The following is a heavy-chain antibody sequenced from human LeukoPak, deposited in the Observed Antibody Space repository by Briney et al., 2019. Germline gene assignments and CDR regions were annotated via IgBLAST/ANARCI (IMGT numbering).Heavy chain of an antibody. CDR2: IFYTGTT. D-gene: IGHD6-13*01. V-gene: IGHV4-59*01. Sequence: SETLSLTCAVSGGSITSYYWSWIRQSRGRGLEWIGSIFYTGTTNYNPSLKSRVTISVDTSKNQFSLKLRSVATEDTAAYFCARARWSPYYFDNWGQGTLVTVSS. CDR3: ARARWSPYYFDN. J-gene: IGHJ4*02. CDR1: GGSITSYY.